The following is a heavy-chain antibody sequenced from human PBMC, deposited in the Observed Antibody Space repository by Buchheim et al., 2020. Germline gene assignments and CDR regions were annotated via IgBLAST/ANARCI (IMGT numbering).Heavy chain of an antibody. J-gene: IGHJ4*02. D-gene: IGHD2-2*02. Sequence: QVQLVESGGGVVQPGRSLRLSCAASGFTFSSYGMHWVRQAPGKGLEWVGVIPYDGSNKYYADSVKGRFTISRDNSKSTLYLQMNSLRAEATAVYYCAKDGRGYCSSTSCYTIDYWGQGTL. CDR3: AKDGRGYCSSTSCYTIDY. CDR2: IPYDGSNK. CDR1: GFTFSSYG. V-gene: IGHV3-30*18.